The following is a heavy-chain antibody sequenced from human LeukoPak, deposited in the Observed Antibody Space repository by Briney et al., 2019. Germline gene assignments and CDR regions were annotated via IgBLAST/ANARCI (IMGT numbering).Heavy chain of an antibody. V-gene: IGHV4-4*07. D-gene: IGHD3-16*01. CDR2: IYTSGST. Sequence: PSETLSLTCTVSGGSISSYYWSWIRQPAGKGVEWIGRIYTSGSTNYNPSLKSRVTMSVDTSKNQFSLKLSSVTAADTAVYYCARGGLMITFAGWFDPWGQGTLVTVSS. CDR1: GGSISSYY. CDR3: ARGGLMITFAGWFDP. J-gene: IGHJ5*02.